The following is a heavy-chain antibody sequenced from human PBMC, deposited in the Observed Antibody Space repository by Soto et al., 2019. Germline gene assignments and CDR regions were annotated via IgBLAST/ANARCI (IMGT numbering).Heavy chain of an antibody. J-gene: IGHJ3*02. CDR1: GYTFTSYA. CDR3: ASSGYGDFADAFDI. CDR2: INAGNGNT. Sequence: QVQLVQSGAEVKKPGASVKVSCKASGYTFTSYAMHWVRQAPGQRLEWMGWINAGNGNTKYSQKFQGRVTITRDTSARTAYMELSRLRSEDTAVYYCASSGYGDFADAFDIWGQGTMVTVSS. V-gene: IGHV1-3*01. D-gene: IGHD4-17*01.